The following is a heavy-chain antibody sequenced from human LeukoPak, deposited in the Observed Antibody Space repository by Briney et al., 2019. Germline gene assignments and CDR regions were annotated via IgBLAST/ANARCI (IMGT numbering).Heavy chain of an antibody. Sequence: GRSLRLSCAASGFTFDDYAMHWVRQAPGKGLEWVSGISWNSGTIGYADSVKGRFTISRDNAKNSLYLQMNSLRAEDTAVYYCAELGITMIGGVWGKGTTVTISS. V-gene: IGHV3-9*01. CDR1: GFTFDDYA. CDR2: ISWNSGTI. J-gene: IGHJ6*04. CDR3: AELGITMIGGV. D-gene: IGHD3-10*02.